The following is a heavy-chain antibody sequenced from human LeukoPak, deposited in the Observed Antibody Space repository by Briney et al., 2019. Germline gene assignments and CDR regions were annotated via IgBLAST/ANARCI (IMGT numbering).Heavy chain of an antibody. Sequence: WASVKVSCKASGYTFTTYVISWVRPAPGQGLEGLGRISVFNGNTNYAQKLQGRVTMTTDTSTSTAYVELKSLRSDDTAVYYCARMILLLGDVLTVPPRGFDYWGQGTLVTVSS. D-gene: IGHD3-9*01. V-gene: IGHV1-18*01. CDR3: ARMILLLGDVLTVPPRGFDY. CDR1: GYTFTTYV. CDR2: ISVFNGNT. J-gene: IGHJ4*02.